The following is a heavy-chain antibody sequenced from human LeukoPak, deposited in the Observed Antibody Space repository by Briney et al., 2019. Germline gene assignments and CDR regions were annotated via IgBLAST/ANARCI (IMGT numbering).Heavy chain of an antibody. CDR2: IYIRGGT. CDR3: ASARWYGGKPGGGDYYYYYMDV. J-gene: IGHJ6*03. CDR1: GESFSGYN. D-gene: IGHD4-23*01. V-gene: IGHV4-4*09. Sequence: SETLSLTCAVYGESFSGYNWNWSRQPPGKGLGWVGRIYIRGGTNYNPSPTSRVTISVDTSKNQFSLKLSSVTAADTAVYYCASARWYGGKPGGGDYYYYYMDVWGKGTTVTVSS.